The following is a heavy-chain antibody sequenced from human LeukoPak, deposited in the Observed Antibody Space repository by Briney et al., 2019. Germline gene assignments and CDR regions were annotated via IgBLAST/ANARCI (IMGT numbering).Heavy chain of an antibody. Sequence: PGGSLRLSCAASGFTFSNAWMSWVRQAPGKGLEWVGRIKSKTDGGTTDYAAPVKGRFTMSRDDSKNTLYLQMNSLKTEDTAVYYCTTGYSSNWDRPGDYWGQGTLVTVSS. V-gene: IGHV3-15*01. D-gene: IGHD6-13*01. J-gene: IGHJ4*02. CDR1: GFTFSNAW. CDR2: IKSKTDGGTT. CDR3: TTGYSSNWDRPGDY.